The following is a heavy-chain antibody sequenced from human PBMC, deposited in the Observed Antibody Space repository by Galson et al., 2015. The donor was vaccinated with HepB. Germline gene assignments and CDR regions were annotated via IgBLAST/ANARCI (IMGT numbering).Heavy chain of an antibody. CDR1: GYTFTDYY. D-gene: IGHD6-13*01. CDR2: INPNNGGT. V-gene: IGHV1-2*06. CDR3: ASIKDSSWLYIYYYGMDI. Sequence: SVKVSCKASGYTFTDYYIHWVRQAPGQGLEWMGRINPNNGGTNFAQKFQGRVTMTRDTSISTTVYMELSRQSSADTAVYYCASIKDSSWLYIYYYGMDIWGQGTTVSVTS. J-gene: IGHJ6*02.